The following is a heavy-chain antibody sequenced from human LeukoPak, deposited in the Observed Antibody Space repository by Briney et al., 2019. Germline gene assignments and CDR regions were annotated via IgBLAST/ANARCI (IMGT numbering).Heavy chain of an antibody. CDR3: ARDNPIQYGMDV. V-gene: IGHV4-61*02. D-gene: IGHD1-14*01. CDR1: GGSISSGSYY. CDR2: IYTSGST. J-gene: IGHJ6*02. Sequence: PSETPSLTCAVSGGSISSGSYYWSWIRQPAGKGLEWIGRIYTSGSTNYNPSLKSRVTISVDTSKNQFSLKLSSVTAADTAVYYCARDNPIQYGMDVWGQGTTVTVSS.